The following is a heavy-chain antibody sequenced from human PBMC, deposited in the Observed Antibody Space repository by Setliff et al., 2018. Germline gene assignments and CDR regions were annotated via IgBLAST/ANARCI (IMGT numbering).Heavy chain of an antibody. CDR3: ARGLNSESLTFRS. Sequence: PSETLSLTCTVSGGSISSGNYYWSWIRQPAGKGLEWIGHIQTSGTTNYNPSLKSRVTISVDTSKNQFSLKLSAVTAADTAVYFCARGLNSESLTFRSWSQGILVTVSS. J-gene: IGHJ5*02. V-gene: IGHV4-61*09. CDR2: IQTSGTT. CDR1: GGSISSGNYY. D-gene: IGHD3-9*01.